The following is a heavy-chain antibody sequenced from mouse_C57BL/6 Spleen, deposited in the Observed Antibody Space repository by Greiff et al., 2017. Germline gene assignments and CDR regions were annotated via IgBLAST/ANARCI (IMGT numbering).Heavy chain of an antibody. J-gene: IGHJ2*01. CDR1: GFTFSDYG. CDR3: ARDDYGNFDY. D-gene: IGHD2-4*01. Sequence: EVKLVESGGGLVKPGGSLKLSCAASGFTFSDYGMHWVRQAPEKGLEWVAYISSGSSTSYYADTVKGRFTISRDNAKNTLFLQMTSLRSEDTAMYYCARDDYGNFDYWGQGTTLTVSS. CDR2: ISSGSSTS. V-gene: IGHV5-17*01.